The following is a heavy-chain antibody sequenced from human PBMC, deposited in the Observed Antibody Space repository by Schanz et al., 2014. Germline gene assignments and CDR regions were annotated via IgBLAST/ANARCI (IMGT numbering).Heavy chain of an antibody. D-gene: IGHD1-1*01. CDR3: AKIERNED. J-gene: IGHJ4*02. CDR1: GFSFGTYA. CDR2: ISSGGGST. V-gene: IGHV3-23*01. Sequence: EVHLLESGGGLVQPGGSLRLSCAASGFSFGTYAMSWVRQAPGKGLEWVSSISSGGGSTYYADSVKGRFTISRDNSKNTLYLQMNSLRAEDTAVYFCAKIERNEDWGQGTLVTVSS.